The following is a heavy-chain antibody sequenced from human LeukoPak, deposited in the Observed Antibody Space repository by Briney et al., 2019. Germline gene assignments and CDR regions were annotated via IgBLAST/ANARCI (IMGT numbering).Heavy chain of an antibody. CDR1: GGSISSYY. CDR3: ARHTGYFDWMPYYYYYYGMDV. V-gene: IGHV4-59*08. J-gene: IGHJ6*02. D-gene: IGHD3-9*01. CDR2: IYYSGST. Sequence: SETLFLTCTVSGGSISSYYWSWIRQPPGKGLEWIGYIYYSGSTNYNPSLKSRVTISVDTSKNQFSLKLSSVTAADTAVYYCARHTGYFDWMPYYYYYYGMDVWGQGTTVTVSS.